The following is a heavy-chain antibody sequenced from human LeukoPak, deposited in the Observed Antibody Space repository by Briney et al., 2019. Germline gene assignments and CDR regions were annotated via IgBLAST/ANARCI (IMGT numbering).Heavy chain of an antibody. CDR1: GFTFSTYE. J-gene: IGHJ3*02. CDR2: IKQDGSEK. CDR3: ARARASSSWYVLDDAFDI. D-gene: IGHD6-13*01. V-gene: IGHV3-7*01. Sequence: GASLRLSCAASGFTFSTYEMNWVRQAPGKGLEWVANIKQDGSEKYYVDSVKDRFTISRDNAKNSLYLQMNSLRAEDTAVYYCARARASSSWYVLDDAFDIWGQGTMVTVSS.